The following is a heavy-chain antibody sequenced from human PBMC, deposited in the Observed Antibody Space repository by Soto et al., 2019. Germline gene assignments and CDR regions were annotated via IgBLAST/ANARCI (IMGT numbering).Heavy chain of an antibody. CDR1: GGSISSSNW. V-gene: IGHV4-4*02. CDR2: IYHSGST. Sequence: PSETLSLTCAVSGGSISSSNWWSWVRQPPGKGLEWIGEIYHSGSTNYNPSLKSRVTISVDKSKNQFSLKLSSVTAADTAVYYCARVLGSSYSAWAMDAFDIWGQGTMVTVSS. CDR3: ARVLGSSYSAWAMDAFDI. D-gene: IGHD6-6*01. J-gene: IGHJ3*02.